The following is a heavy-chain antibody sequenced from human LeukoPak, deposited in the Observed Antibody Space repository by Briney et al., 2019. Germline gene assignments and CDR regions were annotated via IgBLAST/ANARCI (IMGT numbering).Heavy chain of an antibody. J-gene: IGHJ5*02. Sequence: PGGSLRLSCAASGFTFSSYAMSWVRQAPGKGLEWVAVISYDGSNKYYADSVKGRFTISRDNSKNTLYLQMNSLRAEDTAVYYCARGAVAGDRWGQGTLVTVSS. D-gene: IGHD6-19*01. CDR2: ISYDGSNK. CDR1: GFTFSSYA. V-gene: IGHV3-30*01. CDR3: ARGAVAGDR.